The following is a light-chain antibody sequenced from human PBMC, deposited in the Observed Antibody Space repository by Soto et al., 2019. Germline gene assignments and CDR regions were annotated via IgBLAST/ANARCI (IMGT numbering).Light chain of an antibody. CDR1: QSIGKN. V-gene: IGKV1-39*01. Sequence: DIQMTQSPSSLSAFVGDSVTITCRASQSIGKNLNWYQQTPGRAPKLLISGASTLRTGVPATFRGSGSGTDFTLSIDNLQSQDFATYYCQQTLSTPITFGQGTRLEIK. CDR3: QQTLSTPIT. CDR2: GAS. J-gene: IGKJ5*01.